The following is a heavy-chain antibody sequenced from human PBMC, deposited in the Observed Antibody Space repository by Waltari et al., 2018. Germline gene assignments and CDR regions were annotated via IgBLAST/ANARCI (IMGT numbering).Heavy chain of an antibody. Sequence: QVQLVQSGAAVKKPGSSVKVSCKASGGTCSSYAISWVRQAPGPGLEWVGGIIPILGIANYAQKFKGRVTITADESTSTADMELSSLRAEDTAVYYCAREGPGIAAAGTSVCYFDYWGQGTLVTVSS. CDR3: AREGPGIAAAGTSVCYFDY. CDR1: GGTCSSYA. J-gene: IGHJ4*02. CDR2: IIPILGIA. V-gene: IGHV1-69*04. D-gene: IGHD6-13*01.